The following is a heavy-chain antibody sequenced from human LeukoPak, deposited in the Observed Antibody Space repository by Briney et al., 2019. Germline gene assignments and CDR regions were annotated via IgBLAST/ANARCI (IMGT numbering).Heavy chain of an antibody. Sequence: GGSLRLSCAASGFTFDDYAMHWVRQAPGQGLEWVSSIYWNSGTITYADSVRGRFTISRDNADNSLFLQMDSLRPEDTALYYCTKEETKYTFGNAFDYWGQGTLVTVSS. J-gene: IGHJ4*02. CDR1: GFTFDDYA. D-gene: IGHD4-23*01. V-gene: IGHV3-9*01. CDR3: TKEETKYTFGNAFDY. CDR2: IYWNSGTI.